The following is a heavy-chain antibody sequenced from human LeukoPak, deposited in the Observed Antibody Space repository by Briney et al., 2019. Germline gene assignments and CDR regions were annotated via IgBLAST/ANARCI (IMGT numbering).Heavy chain of an antibody. V-gene: IGHV3-23*01. CDR3: AKKGGYDSSGYLPLEY. J-gene: IGHJ4*02. CDR1: GFTFRNYA. D-gene: IGHD3-22*01. Sequence: GGSLRLSCAASGFTFRNYATTWVRQAPGKGLEWVSAISGGSSTYFADSVKGRFTISRDNSENTVYLQMNSLRAEDTAVYYCAKKGGYDSSGYLPLEYWGQGTLVTVSS. CDR2: ISGGSST.